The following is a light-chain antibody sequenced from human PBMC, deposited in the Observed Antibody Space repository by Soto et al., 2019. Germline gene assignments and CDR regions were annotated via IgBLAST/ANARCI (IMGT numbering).Light chain of an antibody. CDR1: QSVSSN. CDR2: GAS. CDR3: QQYNNWPRWT. Sequence: EIVMTQSPATLSVSPGERATLSCRASQSVSSNLAWYQQKPGQAPRLLIYGASTKATGIPARFSGSGSATDFTLTISSLPSEDFAVYYCQQYNNWPRWTFGQGTKVEIK. J-gene: IGKJ1*01. V-gene: IGKV3-15*01.